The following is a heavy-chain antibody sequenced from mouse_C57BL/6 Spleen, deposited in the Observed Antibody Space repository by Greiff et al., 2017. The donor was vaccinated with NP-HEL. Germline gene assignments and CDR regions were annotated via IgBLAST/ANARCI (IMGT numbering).Heavy chain of an antibody. V-gene: IGHV1-76*01. CDR3: ATEGYYEDFDY. J-gene: IGHJ2*01. CDR2: IYPGSGNT. CDR1: GYTFTDYY. D-gene: IGHD2-3*01. Sequence: QVQLQQSGAELVRPGASVKLSCKASGYTFTDYYINWVKQRPGQGLEWIARIYPGSGNTYYNEKFKGKATLTAEKSSSTAYMQLSSLTSEDSAVYFCATEGYYEDFDYWGQGTTLTVSS.